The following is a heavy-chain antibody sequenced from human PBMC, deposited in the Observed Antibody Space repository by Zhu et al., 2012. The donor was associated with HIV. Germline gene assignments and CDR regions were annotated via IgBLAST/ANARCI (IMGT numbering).Heavy chain of an antibody. V-gene: IGHV4-34*02. CDR2: INHSGNT. J-gene: IGHJ4*02. Sequence: QVHLQQWGAGLLKPSETLSLTCAVYGGSLSGNYWTWIRQPPGKGLEWIGEINHSGNTNYNASLKSRVTISLDTSKNQFSLKLSSVTAADTAVYYCARFVGGSGXYYRSWVXYWGQGNPGHRLL. D-gene: IGHD1-26*01. CDR1: GGSLSGNY. CDR3: ARFVGGSGXYYRSWVXY.